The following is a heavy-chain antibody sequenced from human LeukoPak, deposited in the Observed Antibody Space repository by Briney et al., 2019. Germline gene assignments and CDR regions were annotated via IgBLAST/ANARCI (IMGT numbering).Heavy chain of an antibody. Sequence: SQTLPLTCAITGDSVSSNSSAWNWIRHSPSRALEWLGRTYYRSKWYNDYAVSVKSRITINPDTSKNQFSLQLNSVTPEDTAVYYCAREGVIAAAVSFDYWGQGTLVTVSS. CDR2: TYYRSKWYN. J-gene: IGHJ4*02. V-gene: IGHV6-1*01. D-gene: IGHD6-13*01. CDR3: AREGVIAAAVSFDY. CDR1: GDSVSSNSSA.